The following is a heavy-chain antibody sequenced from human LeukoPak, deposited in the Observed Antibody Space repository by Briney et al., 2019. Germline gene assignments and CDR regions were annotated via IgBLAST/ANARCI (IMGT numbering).Heavy chain of an antibody. V-gene: IGHV4-38-2*02. D-gene: IGHD3-10*01. J-gene: IGHJ4*02. Sequence: SETLSLTCTVSGYSISSGYYWGWIRQPPGKGLEWIGSIYHSGSTYYNPSLKSRVTISVDTSKNQFSLKLSSVTAADTAVYYCARDVTSAFYGSGSRSYYFDYWGQGTLVTVSS. CDR3: ARDVTSAFYGSGSRSYYFDY. CDR2: IYHSGST. CDR1: GYSISSGYY.